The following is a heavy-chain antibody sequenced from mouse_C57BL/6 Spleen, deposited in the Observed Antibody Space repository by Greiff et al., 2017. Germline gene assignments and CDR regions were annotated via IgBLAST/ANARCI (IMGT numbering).Heavy chain of an antibody. Sequence: EVQLVESGGGLVKPGGSLKLSCAASGFTFSSYAMSWVRQTPEKRLEWVATISDGGSYTYYPDNVKGRFTISRDNAKNNLYLQMSHLKSEDTAMYYCARDPPHDCYSVLNYFDYWGQGTTLTVSS. CDR3: ARDPPHDCYSVLNYFDY. CDR2: ISDGGSYT. D-gene: IGHD2-3*01. J-gene: IGHJ2*01. CDR1: GFTFSSYA. V-gene: IGHV5-4*01.